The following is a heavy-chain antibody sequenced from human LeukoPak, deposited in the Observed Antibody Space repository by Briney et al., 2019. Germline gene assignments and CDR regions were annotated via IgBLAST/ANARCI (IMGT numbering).Heavy chain of an antibody. D-gene: IGHD6-19*01. Sequence: ASVKVSCKASGGTFSSYAISWVRQAPGQWLEWIGRIIPIFGTANYAQKFQGRVTVTTDESTSTAYMELSSLRSEDTAVYYCARGRSPYSSGQRTPFDYWGQGTLVTVSS. CDR2: IIPIFGTA. CDR3: ARGRSPYSSGQRTPFDY. V-gene: IGHV1-69*05. CDR1: GGTFSSYA. J-gene: IGHJ4*02.